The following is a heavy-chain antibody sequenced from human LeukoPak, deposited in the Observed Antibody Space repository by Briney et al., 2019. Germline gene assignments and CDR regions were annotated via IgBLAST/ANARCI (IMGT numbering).Heavy chain of an antibody. CDR1: GGSISSSSYY. CDR2: TYYSGST. D-gene: IGHD6-6*01. V-gene: IGHV4-39*01. CDR3: ARRLVSSSSDWGY. Sequence: PSETLSLTCTVSGGSISSSSYYWGWIRQPPGKGLEWIGSTYYSGSTYYNPSLKSRVTISVDTSKNQFSLKLSSVTAADTAVYYCARRLVSSSSDWGYWGQGTLVTVSS. J-gene: IGHJ4*02.